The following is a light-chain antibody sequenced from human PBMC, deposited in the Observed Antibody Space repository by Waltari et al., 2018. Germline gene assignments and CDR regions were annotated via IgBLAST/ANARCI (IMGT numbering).Light chain of an antibody. CDR1: SSDVGGYKY. CDR2: DVS. Sequence: QSALTQPAPVSGSPGQSITISCTGTSSDVGGYKYVSWYQHHPGKVPKLLIFDVSPRPSGVSNRFSGSKSGNTASLTISGLQAEDESDYYCCSFTSRSTWVFGGGTKLTVL. CDR3: CSFTSRSTWV. J-gene: IGLJ3*02. V-gene: IGLV2-14*03.